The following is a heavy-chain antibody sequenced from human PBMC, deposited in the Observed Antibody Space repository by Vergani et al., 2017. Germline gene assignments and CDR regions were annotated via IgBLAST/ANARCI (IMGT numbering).Heavy chain of an antibody. CDR1: GFTFSSYD. V-gene: IGHV3-13*05. Sequence: EVQLVESGGGLVQPGGSLRLSCAASGFTFSSYDMHWVRQATGQGLEWVSAIGTAGDPYYPGSVKGRFNISRENAKNYLYLQMNSLRAGYTAVYYCARGRSFGYYGMDVWGQGTTVTVSS. CDR2: IGTAGDP. J-gene: IGHJ6*02. D-gene: IGHD3-10*01. CDR3: ARGRSFGYYGMDV.